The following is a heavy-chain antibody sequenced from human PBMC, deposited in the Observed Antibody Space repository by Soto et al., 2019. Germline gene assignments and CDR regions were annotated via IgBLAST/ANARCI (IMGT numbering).Heavy chain of an antibody. Sequence: SVKFSCKASGGTFSSYAISWVRQAPGQGLEWMGGIIPIFGTANYAQKFQGRVTITADESTSTAYMELSSLRSEDTAVYYCARAAIVGSGRHPNYDYWGQGTLVTVSS. J-gene: IGHJ4*02. D-gene: IGHD3-10*01. CDR1: GGTFSSYA. V-gene: IGHV1-69*13. CDR3: ARAAIVGSGRHPNYDY. CDR2: IIPIFGTA.